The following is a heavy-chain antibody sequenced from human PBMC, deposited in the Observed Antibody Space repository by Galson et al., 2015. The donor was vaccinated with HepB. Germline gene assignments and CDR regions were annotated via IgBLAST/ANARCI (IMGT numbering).Heavy chain of an antibody. CDR2: INHSGST. Sequence: SETLSLTCAVYGGSFSGYYWSWIRQPPGKGLEWIGEINHSGSTNYNPSLKSRVTISVDTSKNQFSLKLSSVTAADTAVYYCARGSHSNDAFDIWGQGTMVTVSS. CDR3: ARGSHSNDAFDI. J-gene: IGHJ3*02. CDR1: GGSFSGYY. V-gene: IGHV4-34*01.